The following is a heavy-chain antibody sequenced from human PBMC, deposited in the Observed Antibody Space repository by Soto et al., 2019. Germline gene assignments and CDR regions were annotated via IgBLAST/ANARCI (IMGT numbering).Heavy chain of an antibody. CDR3: THSMVTAIPDY. CDR2: IYWDDDK. V-gene: IGHV2-5*02. J-gene: IGHJ4*02. CDR1: GFSLSTSGVG. Sequence: QITLKESGPTLVKPTQTLTLTCTFSGFSLSTSGVGVGWIRQPPGKALEWLALIYWDDDKRYSPPLKSRLTITKDTSKNHVVLTMTNMDPLDTATYYCTHSMVTAIPDYWGQGTLVTVSS. D-gene: IGHD2-21*02.